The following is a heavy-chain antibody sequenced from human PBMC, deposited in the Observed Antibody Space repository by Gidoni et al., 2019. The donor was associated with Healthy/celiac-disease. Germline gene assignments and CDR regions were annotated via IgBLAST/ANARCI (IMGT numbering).Heavy chain of an antibody. CDR2: ISHSGNT. V-gene: IGHV4-34*01. CDR1: GGSFSGYY. J-gene: IGHJ3*02. CDR3: ATSVVVPAAIIDI. Sequence: QVQLQQWGAGLLKPSETVSLTCVVYGGSFSGYYWSWTRQPPGKGLEWIGEISHSGNTNYNPSLTSRVTISVDTSKNQFSLQLSSVTAADTAVYYCATSVVVPAAIIDIWGQGTMVTVSS. D-gene: IGHD2-2*02.